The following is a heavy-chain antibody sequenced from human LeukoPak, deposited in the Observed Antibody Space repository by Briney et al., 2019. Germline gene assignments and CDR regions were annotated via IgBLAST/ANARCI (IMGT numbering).Heavy chain of an antibody. CDR3: ARLGGRELRNWFDP. CDR2: IYYSGST. Sequence: SETLSLTCTVSGGSISSSSYYWGWIRQPLGKGLEWIGSIYYSGSTYYNPSLKSRVTISVDTSKNQFSLKLSSVTAADTAVYYCARLGGRELRNWFDPWGQGTLVTVSS. D-gene: IGHD1-26*01. V-gene: IGHV4-39*01. CDR1: GGSISSSSYY. J-gene: IGHJ5*02.